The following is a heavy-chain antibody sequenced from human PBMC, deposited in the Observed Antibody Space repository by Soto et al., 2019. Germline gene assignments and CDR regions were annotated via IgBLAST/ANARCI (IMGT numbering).Heavy chain of an antibody. CDR2: IYPGDSDT. J-gene: IGHJ4*02. CDR3: ARVDSSGCSEY. D-gene: IGHD6-19*01. V-gene: IGHV5-51*01. CDR1: GYSFPRYW. Sequence: PGESLKISCKGSGYSFPRYWIGWVRQTPGNGLECMGFIYPGDSDTTCSPSFQGQVTISADKSTSTAFLQWTSLKASDTGMYYCARVDSSGCSEYWGQGAQVTVSS.